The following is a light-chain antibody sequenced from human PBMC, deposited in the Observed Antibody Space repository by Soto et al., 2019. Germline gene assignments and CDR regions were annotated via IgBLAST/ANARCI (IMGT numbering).Light chain of an antibody. Sequence: QSVLTQPPSVSGAPGQRVTISCTGSSSNIGAGYDVHWYQQLPGTAPKLLIYGNSNRPSGVPDRFSGSKSGTSASLAINGLQAEDEADYYCQSYDSSLSGDVFGTGTKLTVL. CDR2: GNS. J-gene: IGLJ1*01. V-gene: IGLV1-40*01. CDR1: SSNIGAGYD. CDR3: QSYDSSLSGDV.